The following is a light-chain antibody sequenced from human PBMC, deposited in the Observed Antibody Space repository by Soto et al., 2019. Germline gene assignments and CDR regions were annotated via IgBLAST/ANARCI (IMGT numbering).Light chain of an antibody. CDR3: QQLNSYLLT. J-gene: IGKJ4*01. Sequence: DIQMTQSPSSLSASVGDRVSITGRASQSISNYLNWYQQKPGKAPKVLIYAASSLQSGVPSRFSGSGSGTDFTLTITSLQPEDFATYYCQQLNSYLLTFGGGTKVDIK. V-gene: IGKV1-39*01. CDR1: QSISNY. CDR2: AAS.